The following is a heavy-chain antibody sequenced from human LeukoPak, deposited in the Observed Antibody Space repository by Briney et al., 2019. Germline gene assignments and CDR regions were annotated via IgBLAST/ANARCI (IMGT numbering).Heavy chain of an antibody. V-gene: IGHV1-18*01. CDR2: ISPYNGNT. Sequence: GASVKVSCKASGYTFTSYGINWVRQAPGQGLEWMGWISPYNGNTNYAQKLQGRVTMTTDTSTSTAYMELRSLRSDDTAVYYCARDTAWFGELFGGDYWGQGTLVTVSS. CDR1: GYTFTSYG. J-gene: IGHJ4*02. D-gene: IGHD3-10*01. CDR3: ARDTAWFGELFGGDY.